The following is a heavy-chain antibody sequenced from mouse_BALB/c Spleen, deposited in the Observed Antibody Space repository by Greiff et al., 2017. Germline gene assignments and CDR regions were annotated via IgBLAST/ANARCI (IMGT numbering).Heavy chain of an antibody. D-gene: IGHD2-14*01. CDR1: GYTFTDYN. J-gene: IGHJ3*01. V-gene: IGHV1-18*01. Sequence: EVQLQQSGPELVKPGASVKIPCKASGYTFTDYNMDWVKQSHGKSLEWIGDINPNNGGTIYNQKFKGKATLTVDKSSSTAYMELRSLTSEDTAVYYCVSYYRYDAWFAYWGQGTLVTVSA. CDR2: INPNNGGT. CDR3: VSYYRYDAWFAY.